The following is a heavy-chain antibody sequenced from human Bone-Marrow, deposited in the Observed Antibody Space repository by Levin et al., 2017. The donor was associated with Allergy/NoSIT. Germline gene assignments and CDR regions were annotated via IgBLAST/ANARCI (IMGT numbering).Heavy chain of an antibody. V-gene: IGHV5-51*01. J-gene: IGHJ4*02. D-gene: IGHD6-13*01. CDR3: AGGRGSSWYSYFDL. CDR1: GYTFMSYW. Sequence: GGSLRLSCKGSGYTFMSYWIGWVRQKPGKGLEWIGIIFPGDSDTRYSPSFQGQVTISADKSTKSAYVQWRSLKASDTATYYCAGGRGSSWYSYFDLWGQGSLVTVSS. CDR2: IFPGDSDT.